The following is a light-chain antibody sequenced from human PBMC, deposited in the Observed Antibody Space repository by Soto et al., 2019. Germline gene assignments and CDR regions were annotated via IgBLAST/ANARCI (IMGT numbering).Light chain of an antibody. Sequence: DIQMTQSPATLSASVGDRVTLTCRASQSISSWLAWYQQKPGKAPKLLINKASSLESGVPSRFSGSGSGTEFTLTISSLQPDDFAIYYCQHFNSYPWTFGQGTKVEIK. CDR3: QHFNSYPWT. V-gene: IGKV1-5*03. CDR2: KAS. CDR1: QSISSW. J-gene: IGKJ1*01.